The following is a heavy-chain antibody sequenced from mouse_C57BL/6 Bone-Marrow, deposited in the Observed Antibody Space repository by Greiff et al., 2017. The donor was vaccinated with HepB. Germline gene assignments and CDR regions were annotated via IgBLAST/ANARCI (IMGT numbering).Heavy chain of an antibody. CDR2: IRSKSNNYAT. Sequence: EVQRVESGGGLVQPKGSLKLSCAASGFSFNTYAMNWVRQAPGKGLEWVARIRSKSNNYATYYADSVKDRFTISRDDSESMLYLQMNNLKTEDTAMYYCVRPTPDAMDYWGQGTSVTVSS. CDR3: VRPTPDAMDY. CDR1: GFSFNTYA. J-gene: IGHJ4*01. V-gene: IGHV10-1*01.